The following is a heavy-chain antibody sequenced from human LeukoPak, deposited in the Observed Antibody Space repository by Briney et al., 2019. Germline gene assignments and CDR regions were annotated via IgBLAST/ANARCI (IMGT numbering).Heavy chain of an antibody. J-gene: IGHJ5*01. CDR3: ARAALENLELWLNS. CDR2: ISAYNGNT. D-gene: IGHD1-26*01. Sequence: ASVKVSCKASGYTCTSYGISWVRQAPGQGLEWMGWISAYNGNTNYAKKLQGRVTMTTDTSTSTAYMELRSLRSDDTAVYYCARAALENLELWLNSWGQGTLVTVSS. CDR1: GYTCTSYG. V-gene: IGHV1-18*01.